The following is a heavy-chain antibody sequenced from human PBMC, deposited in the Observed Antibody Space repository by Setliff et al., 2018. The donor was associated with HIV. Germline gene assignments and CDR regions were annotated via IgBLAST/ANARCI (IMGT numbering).Heavy chain of an antibody. Sequence: SETLSLTCSVSGGSMSTYYWSWIRQPAGKGLEWIGRIYSSGSTIYNPSLRSRVTMSVDTSKSQLSLKLTSVTAADTAVYYCARGTSAASYWHFDLWGRGIMVTVSS. CDR3: ARGTSAASYWHFDL. V-gene: IGHV4-4*07. CDR2: IYSSGST. CDR1: GGSMSTYY. D-gene: IGHD3-16*01. J-gene: IGHJ2*01.